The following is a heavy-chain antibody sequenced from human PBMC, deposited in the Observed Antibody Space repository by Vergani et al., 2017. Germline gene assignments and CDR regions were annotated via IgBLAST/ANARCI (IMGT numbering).Heavy chain of an antibody. J-gene: IGHJ2*01. CDR1: GGSISSSSYY. CDR2: IYYSGST. V-gene: IGHV4-39*01. Sequence: QLQLQESGPGLVKPSETLSLTCTVSGGSISSSSYYWGWIRQPPGKGLEWIGGIYYSGSTYYNPSLKSRVTISVDTSKNQFSLKLISVTAADTAVYYCARRVTVVIGGYWYFDLWGRGTLVTVSS. D-gene: IGHD2-15*01. CDR3: ARRVTVVIGGYWYFDL.